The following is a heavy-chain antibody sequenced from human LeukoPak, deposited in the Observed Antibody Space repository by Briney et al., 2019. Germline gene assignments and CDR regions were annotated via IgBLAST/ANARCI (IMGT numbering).Heavy chain of an antibody. CDR2: INPNSGGT. CDR1: GYTFTGYY. Sequence: ASVKVSCKASGYTFTGYYMHWVRQAPGQGLEWMGWINPNSGGTSYAQKFQGRVTMTRDTSISTAYMELSRLRSDDTAVYYCARDGNYYDSSGPTEYYFDYWGQGTLVTVSS. J-gene: IGHJ4*02. D-gene: IGHD3-22*01. CDR3: ARDGNYYDSSGPTEYYFDY. V-gene: IGHV1-2*02.